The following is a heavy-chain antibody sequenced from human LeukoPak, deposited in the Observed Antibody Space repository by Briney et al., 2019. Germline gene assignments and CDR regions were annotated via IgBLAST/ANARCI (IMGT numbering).Heavy chain of an antibody. Sequence: GESLRLSCAASGFTFNTYNTNWVRQAPGKGLEWVSSITSSSSYIYYADSVKGRFTISRDNAKSSLYLQMNSLRDEDTAVYYCARDPYSGNYGDYYYYYMDVWGKGTTVTISS. CDR1: GFTFNTYN. J-gene: IGHJ6*03. V-gene: IGHV3-21*01. CDR3: ARDPYSGNYGDYYYYYMDV. D-gene: IGHD1-26*01. CDR2: ITSSSSYI.